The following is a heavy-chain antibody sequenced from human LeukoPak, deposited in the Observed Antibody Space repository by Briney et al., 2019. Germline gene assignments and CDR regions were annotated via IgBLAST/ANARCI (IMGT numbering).Heavy chain of an antibody. D-gene: IGHD3-22*01. CDR3: ARVGDYENSGSQPFDY. CDR2: INGDGRNI. V-gene: IGHV3-74*01. CDR1: GFTFSSYW. J-gene: IGHJ4*02. Sequence: GGSLRLSCVASGFTFSSYWMHWVRQDPRKGLVWVSRINGDGRNINYADSVRGRFTISRDNAKNSLYLQMNSLRAEDTAVYYCARVGDYENSGSQPFDYWGQGTLVTVSS.